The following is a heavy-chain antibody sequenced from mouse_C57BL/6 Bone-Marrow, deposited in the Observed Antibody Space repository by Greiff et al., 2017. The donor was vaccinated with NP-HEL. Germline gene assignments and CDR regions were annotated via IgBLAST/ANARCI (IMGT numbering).Heavy chain of an antibody. CDR2: IYPGDGDT. D-gene: IGHD1-1*02. CDR3: ARRGDYGSYYYAMDY. V-gene: IGHV1-82*01. CDR1: GYAFSSSW. J-gene: IGHJ4*01. Sequence: QVQLQQPGPELVKPGASVKISCKASGYAFSSSWMNWVKQRPGKGLEWIGRIYPGDGDTNYNGKFKGKATLTADKSSSTAYMQLSSLTSEDSAVYFCARRGDYGSYYYAMDYWGQGTSVTVSS.